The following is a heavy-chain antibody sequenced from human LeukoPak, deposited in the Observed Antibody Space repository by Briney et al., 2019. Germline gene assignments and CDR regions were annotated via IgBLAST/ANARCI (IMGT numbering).Heavy chain of an antibody. CDR1: GFIFSSYS. J-gene: IGHJ4*02. CDR2: ISSSSSTI. Sequence: GGSLRLSCAASGFIFSSYSMNCVRQAPGKGLEGVSYISSSSSTIYYADSVKGRLTIYRDNAKNSLYLQMNSLRAEDTAVYYCARIPRWELLPPDFDYWGQGTLVTVSS. CDR3: ARIPRWELLPPDFDY. D-gene: IGHD1-26*01. V-gene: IGHV3-48*04.